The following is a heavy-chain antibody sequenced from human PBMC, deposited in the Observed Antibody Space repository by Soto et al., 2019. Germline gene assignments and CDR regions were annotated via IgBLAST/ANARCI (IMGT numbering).Heavy chain of an antibody. D-gene: IGHD1-26*01. Sequence: XESLTISCKASGYRVSTYWIGLVRQRPGKGPEWMAIIYPGDSDTRENPSFQGQVTISADKSSNTVHLQWRSLKASDTAIYYCARLGGIVDTGTWIQWGQGTPVTVSS. CDR3: ARLGGIVDTGTWIQ. J-gene: IGHJ4*02. CDR1: GYRVSTYW. CDR2: IYPGDSDT. V-gene: IGHV5-51*01.